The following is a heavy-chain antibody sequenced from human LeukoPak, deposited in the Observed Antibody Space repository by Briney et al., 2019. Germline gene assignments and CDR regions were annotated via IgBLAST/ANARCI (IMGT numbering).Heavy chain of an antibody. CDR3: AREGTSFYGMDV. J-gene: IGHJ6*02. V-gene: IGHV1-8*01. CDR2: MNPNSGNT. Sequence: GASVKVSCKASGYTFTSYDINWVRQATGQGLEWMGWMNPNSGNTGYAQKFQGRVTMTRNTSKSTAYMELSSLRSEDTAVYYCAREGTSFYGMDVWGQGTTVTVSS. D-gene: IGHD2-2*01. CDR1: GYTFTSYD.